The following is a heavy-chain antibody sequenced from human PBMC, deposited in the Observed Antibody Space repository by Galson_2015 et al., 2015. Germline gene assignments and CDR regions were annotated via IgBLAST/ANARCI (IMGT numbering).Heavy chain of an antibody. Sequence: SLRLSCAASGFTFSSYGMSWVRQASGKGLECVSVISASGGSTYYADSVKGRFTISRDNSKNTLYLQMNSLRAEDTAVYHCVKRFGDNLESWFDPWGQGALVTVSS. V-gene: IGHV3-23*01. J-gene: IGHJ5*02. CDR2: ISASGGST. CDR1: GFTFSSYG. CDR3: VKRFGDNLESWFDP. D-gene: IGHD1-1*01.